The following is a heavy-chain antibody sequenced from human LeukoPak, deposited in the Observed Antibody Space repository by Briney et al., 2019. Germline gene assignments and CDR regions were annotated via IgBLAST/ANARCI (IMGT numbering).Heavy chain of an antibody. J-gene: IGHJ4*02. CDR1: GGSISSSSYY. Sequence: SETLSLTCTVSGGSISSSSYYWGWIRQPPGKGLEWIGSIYYSGSTYYNPSLKSRVTISVDTSKNQFSLKLSSVTAADTAVYYCARPQQVYCSGGSCYSMGDYWGQGTLVTVSS. D-gene: IGHD2-15*01. CDR3: ARPQQVYCSGGSCYSMGDY. V-gene: IGHV4-39*01. CDR2: IYYSGST.